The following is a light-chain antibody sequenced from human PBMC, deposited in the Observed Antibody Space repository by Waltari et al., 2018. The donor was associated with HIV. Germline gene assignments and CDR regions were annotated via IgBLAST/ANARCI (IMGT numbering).Light chain of an antibody. V-gene: IGLV1-36*01. CDR1: SSNIGYYA. J-gene: IGLJ3*02. CDR2: HDD. CDR3: AGWDDSLNGGV. Sequence: QSVLPQPPSVSAAPGQRVTISCSGSSSNIGYYAVNWYQEIPGKAPKLLIYHDDLKPTGVSERFSSSKSGTSASLAISDLQFDDAGIYYCAGWDDSLNGGVFGGGTKLTVL.